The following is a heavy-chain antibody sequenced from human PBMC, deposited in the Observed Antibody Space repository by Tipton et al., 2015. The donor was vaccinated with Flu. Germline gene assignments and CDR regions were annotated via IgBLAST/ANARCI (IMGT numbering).Heavy chain of an antibody. V-gene: IGHV4-4*07. J-gene: IGHJ4*02. CDR1: GGSISSYY. Sequence: LRLSCTVSGGSISSYYWSWIRQPAGKGLEWIGRIYTSGSTNYNPSLKSRVTMSVDTSKNQFSLKLSSVTAADTAVYYCARDRWDYDILTDYYFDYWGQGTLVTVSS. CDR3: ARDRWDYDILTDYYFDY. CDR2: IYTSGST. D-gene: IGHD3-9*01.